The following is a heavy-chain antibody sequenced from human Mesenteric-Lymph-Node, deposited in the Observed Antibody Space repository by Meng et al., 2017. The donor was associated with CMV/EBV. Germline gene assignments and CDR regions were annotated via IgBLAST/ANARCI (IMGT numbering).Heavy chain of an antibody. V-gene: IGHV3-9*01. CDR1: GFTFDDYA. CDR2: ISWKSGSE. CDR3: AKKYYDFWSGYPYYFHY. D-gene: IGHD3-3*01. Sequence: SLKISCAASGFTFDDYAMHWVRQAPGKGLEWVSTISWKSGSEAYAESVKGRFTISRDNSKNTLYLQMNSLRVEDTAVYYCAKKYYDFWSGYPYYFHYWGQGTLVTVSS. J-gene: IGHJ4*02.